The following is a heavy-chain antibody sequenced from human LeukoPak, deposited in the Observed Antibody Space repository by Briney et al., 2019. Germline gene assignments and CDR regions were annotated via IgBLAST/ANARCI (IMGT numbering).Heavy chain of an antibody. J-gene: IGHJ4*02. D-gene: IGHD4-17*01. V-gene: IGHV3-30*18. CDR1: GFTFSSYG. CDR2: ISYDGSNK. CDR3: AKRGHYGDYVGYFDY. Sequence: GRSLRLSCAASGFTFSSYGMHWVRQAPGKGLEWVAVISYDGSNKHYADSVKGRFTISRDNSKNTLYLQMNSLRAEDTAVYYCAKRGHYGDYVGYFDYWGQGTLVTVSS.